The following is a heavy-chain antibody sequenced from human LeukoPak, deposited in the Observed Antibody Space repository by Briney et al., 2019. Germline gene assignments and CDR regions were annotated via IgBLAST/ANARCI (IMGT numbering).Heavy chain of an antibody. D-gene: IGHD4-11*01. J-gene: IGHJ4*02. CDR3: ARDSPYSPHDS. V-gene: IGHV4-34*01. Sequence: SETLSLTCAVYGGSFNTYYWSWIRQPPEKGLEWIGQINRYGSANYNPSLKSRVAISLDTSKNQFSLKVTSVTAADTAVYYCARDSPYSPHDSWGQGTLVTVSS. CDR1: GGSFNTYY. CDR2: INRYGSA.